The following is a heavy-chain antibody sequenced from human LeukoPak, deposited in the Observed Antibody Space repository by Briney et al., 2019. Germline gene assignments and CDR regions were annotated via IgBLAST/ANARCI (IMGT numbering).Heavy chain of an antibody. D-gene: IGHD2-2*01. J-gene: IGHJ4*02. V-gene: IGHV5-51*01. CDR2: IYPGDSDT. Sequence: GESLKISCKGSGYSFTSYWIGWVRQMPGKGLEWMEIIYPGDSDTRYSPSFQGQVTISADKSISTAYLQWSSLKASDTTMYYCARHYCSSTSCYGPLGAPFDYWGQGTLVTVSS. CDR1: GYSFTSYW. CDR3: ARHYCSSTSCYGPLGAPFDY.